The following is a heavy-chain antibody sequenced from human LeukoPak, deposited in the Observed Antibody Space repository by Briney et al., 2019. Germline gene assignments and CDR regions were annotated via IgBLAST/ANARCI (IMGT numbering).Heavy chain of an antibody. CDR3: ARSWFGELLCDY. Sequence: ASVKVSCKASGYTFTGYYMHWVRQAPGQGLEWMGWINPRSGGTNYAQKFQGRVTMTRDTSISTAYMELSRLSSDDTAVYYCARSWFGELLCDYWGQGTLVTVSS. V-gene: IGHV1-2*02. CDR1: GYTFTGYY. D-gene: IGHD3-10*01. J-gene: IGHJ4*02. CDR2: INPRSGGT.